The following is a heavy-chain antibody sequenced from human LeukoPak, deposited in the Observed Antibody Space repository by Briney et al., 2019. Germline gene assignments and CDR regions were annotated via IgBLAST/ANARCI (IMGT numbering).Heavy chain of an antibody. V-gene: IGHV3-23*01. Sequence: PGRSLRLSCAASGFTFSIHGMNWVRQAPGKGLEWISGISPSGDITYYADSVKGRFTISRDNSDNTVYLHMSSLRAGDTAVYFCAKDDAWIQFNDWGQGTLVTVSS. D-gene: IGHD5-24*01. CDR2: ISPSGDIT. CDR3: AKDDAWIQFND. J-gene: IGHJ4*02. CDR1: GFTFSIHG.